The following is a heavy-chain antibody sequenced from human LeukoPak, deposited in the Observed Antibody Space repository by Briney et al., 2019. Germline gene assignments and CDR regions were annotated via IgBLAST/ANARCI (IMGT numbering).Heavy chain of an antibody. Sequence: PGGSLRLSCAASGFTFDDYAMHWVRQAPGKGLEWVSGISWNSGSIGYADSVKGRFTISRDNAKNSLYLQMNSLRAEDTALYYCAKDIYNYFDSSGYGYRGQGTLVTVSS. CDR1: GFTFDDYA. CDR2: ISWNSGSI. CDR3: AKDIYNYFDSSGYGY. J-gene: IGHJ4*02. D-gene: IGHD3-22*01. V-gene: IGHV3-9*01.